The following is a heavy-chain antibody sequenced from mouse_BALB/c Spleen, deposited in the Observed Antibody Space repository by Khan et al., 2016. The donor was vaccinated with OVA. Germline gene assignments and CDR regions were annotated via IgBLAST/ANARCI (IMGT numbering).Heavy chain of an antibody. V-gene: IGHV5-6*01. CDR2: ISSGGSYT. Sequence: EVELVESGGDLVKPGGSLKLSCAASGFTFSSYGMSWVRQTPEKRLEWVATISSGGSYTYYPDSVKGRFTISRDNAKNTLYLQMSSLKSEDTAMYYCARQGVYYGISYYFDYWGQGTTLTVSS. CDR1: GFTFSSYG. J-gene: IGHJ2*01. CDR3: ARQGVYYGISYYFDY. D-gene: IGHD1-1*01.